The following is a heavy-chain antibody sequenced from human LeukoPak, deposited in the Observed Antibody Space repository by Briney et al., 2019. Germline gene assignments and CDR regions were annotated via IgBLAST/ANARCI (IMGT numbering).Heavy chain of an antibody. D-gene: IGHD4-17*01. CDR1: EFDFSSHA. CDR2: ISISGSKT. CDR3: ANEIRPNDY. V-gene: IGHV3-23*01. J-gene: IGHJ4*02. Sequence: GGSLRLSCAASEFDFSSHAMTWVRQAPGKGLEWVSAISISGSKTYYADSVKGRFTISRDNPKNTLYLQMNSLRAEDTAVYYCANEIRPNDYWGQGTQVTVSS.